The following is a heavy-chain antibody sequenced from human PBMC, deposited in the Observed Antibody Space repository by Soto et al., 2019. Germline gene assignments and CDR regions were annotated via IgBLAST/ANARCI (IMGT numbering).Heavy chain of an antibody. CDR1: GFTFDDYA. J-gene: IGHJ1*01. V-gene: IGHV3-9*01. Sequence: GGSLRLSCAASGFTFDDYAMHWVREVPGKGLEWVSGINWNSGSIGYGDSVKGRFAISRDNAKNSLHLQMNSLSAEDTAFYYCVKDESINWYSGHFRHWGQGTLVTVSS. CDR3: VKDESINWYSGHFRH. D-gene: IGHD6-13*01. CDR2: INWNSGSI.